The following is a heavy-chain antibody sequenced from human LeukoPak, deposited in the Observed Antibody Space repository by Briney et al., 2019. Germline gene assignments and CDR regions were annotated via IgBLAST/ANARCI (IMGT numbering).Heavy chain of an antibody. CDR3: ARGWLAETTVVTPYNY. CDR1: GGTFSSNA. J-gene: IGHJ4*02. D-gene: IGHD4-23*01. V-gene: IGHV1-69*13. Sequence: GASVKVSCKASGGTFSSNAISWVRQAPGQGLEWMGGIMPIFGTANYAQKFQGRVTITAVGSLSTAYMELSSLRSEDTAVYYCARGWLAETTVVTPYNYWGQGTLVTVSS. CDR2: IMPIFGTA.